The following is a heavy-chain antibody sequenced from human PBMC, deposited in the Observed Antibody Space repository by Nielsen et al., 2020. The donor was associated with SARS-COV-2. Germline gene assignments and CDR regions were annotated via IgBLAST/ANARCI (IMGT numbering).Heavy chain of an antibody. CDR1: GFTFSSYG. CDR2: IWYDGSNK. D-gene: IGHD3-10*01. CDR3: ARYASGSLASG. J-gene: IGHJ4*02. Sequence: GGSLRLSCAASGFTFSSYGMHWVRQAPGKGLEWVAVIWYDGSNKYYADSVKGRFTISRDNSKNTVYLQMNSLRAEDTAVYYCARYASGSLASGWGRGTLVTVSS. V-gene: IGHV3-33*01.